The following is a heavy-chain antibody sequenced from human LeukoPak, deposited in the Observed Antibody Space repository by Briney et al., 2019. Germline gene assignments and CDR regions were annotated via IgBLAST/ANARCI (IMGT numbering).Heavy chain of an antibody. J-gene: IGHJ3*02. CDR1: GGSISGYY. Sequence: PSETLSLTCTVSGGSISGYYCIWIRQPPGKGLEWVGYIYYSGSTSYNPSLRSRVTISVDTPKNQFSLKVGSVTASDTAVYYCARGNPSSGDAFDIWGRGTKVTVSS. D-gene: IGHD6-19*01. CDR2: IYYSGST. V-gene: IGHV4-59*08. CDR3: ARGNPSSGDAFDI.